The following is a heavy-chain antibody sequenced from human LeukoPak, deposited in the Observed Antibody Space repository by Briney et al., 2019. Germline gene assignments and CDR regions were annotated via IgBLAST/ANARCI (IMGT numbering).Heavy chain of an antibody. D-gene: IGHD3-10*01. J-gene: IGHJ4*02. CDR1: GFTFDDRA. CDR3: ASTGEYYFDY. CDR2: ISWNGGST. V-gene: IGHV3-43D*04. Sequence: GGSLRLSCGASGFTFDDRAMHWVRQAPGKGLEWVSLISWNGGSTYYADSVKGRFTISRDNAKNSLYLQMNSLRAEDTAVYYCASTGEYYFDYWGRGTLVTVSS.